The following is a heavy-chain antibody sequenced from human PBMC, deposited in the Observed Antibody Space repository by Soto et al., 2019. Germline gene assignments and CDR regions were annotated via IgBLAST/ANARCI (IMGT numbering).Heavy chain of an antibody. Sequence: EVQLVESGGGLVQPGGSLRLSCAASGFTVSNNYMSWVRLAPGKGLEWVSLIYSGGATYYADSVKGRFTISRDNSKNTLYLQMNTLRAEDTAVYYCARDGTYNWVGGQGILVTVSS. V-gene: IGHV3-66*01. D-gene: IGHD1-1*01. CDR2: IYSGGAT. CDR3: ARDGTYNWV. J-gene: IGHJ4*02. CDR1: GFTVSNNY.